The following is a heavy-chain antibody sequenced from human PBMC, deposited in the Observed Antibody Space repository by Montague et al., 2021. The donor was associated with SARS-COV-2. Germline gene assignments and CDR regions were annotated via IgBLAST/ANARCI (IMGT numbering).Heavy chain of an antibody. J-gene: IGHJ6*02. V-gene: IGHV4-61*01. CDR2: IYYSGST. Sequence: SETLSLTCTVSGGSVSSDSYYWSWIRQPPGKGLEWIGYIYYSGSTNYNPSLKSRVTISVDTSKNQFSLKLTSVTAADTAVYFCARVYYDISAMDVWGQGTTVTVSS. CDR3: ARVYYDISAMDV. D-gene: IGHD3-9*01. CDR1: GGSVSSDSYY.